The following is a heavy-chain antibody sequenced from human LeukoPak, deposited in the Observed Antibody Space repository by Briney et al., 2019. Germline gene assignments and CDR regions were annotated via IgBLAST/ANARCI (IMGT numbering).Heavy chain of an antibody. CDR3: ARERRDGYNWDAFDI. Sequence: SETLSLTCTVSGGSISSGGYYWSWIRQHPGKGLEWIGYIYCSGSTYYNPSLKSRVTISVDTSKNQFSLKLSSVTAADTAVYYCARERRDGYNWDAFDIWGQGTMVTVSS. CDR2: IYCSGST. V-gene: IGHV4-31*03. CDR1: GGSISSGGYY. D-gene: IGHD5-12*01. J-gene: IGHJ3*02.